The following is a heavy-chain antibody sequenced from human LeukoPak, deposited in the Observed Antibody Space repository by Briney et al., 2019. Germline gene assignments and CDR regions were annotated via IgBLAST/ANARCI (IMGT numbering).Heavy chain of an antibody. CDR2: INPNSGGT. J-gene: IGHJ4*02. V-gene: IGHV1-2*02. Sequence: ASVKVSCKASGYTFTGYYMHWVRQAPGQGLEWMGWINPNSGGTNYAQKFQGRVAMTRDTSISTAYMELSRLRSDDTAVYYCARDSEAAAGTGGYYFDYWGQGTLVTVFS. D-gene: IGHD6-13*01. CDR3: ARDSEAAAGTGGYYFDY. CDR1: GYTFTGYY.